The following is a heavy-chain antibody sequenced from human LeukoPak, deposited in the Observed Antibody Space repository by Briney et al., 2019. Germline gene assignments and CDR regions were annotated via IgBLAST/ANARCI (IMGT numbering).Heavy chain of an antibody. V-gene: IGHV1-18*01. Sequence: GASVKVSCKASGYTFTSYGISWVRQAPGQGLEWMGWISAYNGNTNCAQKLQGRVTMTTDTSTSTAYMELRSLRSDDTAVYYCARGDIVVVPAAIGEDAFDIWGQGTMVTVSS. J-gene: IGHJ3*02. CDR1: GYTFTSYG. CDR3: ARGDIVVVPAAIGEDAFDI. D-gene: IGHD2-2*01. CDR2: ISAYNGNT.